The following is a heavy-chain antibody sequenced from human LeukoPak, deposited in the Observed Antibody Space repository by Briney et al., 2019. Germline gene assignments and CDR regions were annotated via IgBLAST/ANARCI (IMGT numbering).Heavy chain of an antibody. V-gene: IGHV4-59*12. CDR3: ARRSLVPAAIWNDY. CDR2: IYYSGST. Sequence: PSETLSVTCTVSGGSISSYYWSWIRQPPWKGLEWIGYIYYSGSTNYNPSRKSRVTISVAKYKNQFSLKLSSVTAADTAVYYCARRSLVPAAIWNDYWGQGTLVTVSS. D-gene: IGHD2-2*02. J-gene: IGHJ4*02. CDR1: GGSISSYY.